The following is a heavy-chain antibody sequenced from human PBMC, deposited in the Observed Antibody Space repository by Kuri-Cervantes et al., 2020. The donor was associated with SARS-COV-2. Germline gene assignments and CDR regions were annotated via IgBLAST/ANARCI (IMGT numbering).Heavy chain of an antibody. CDR1: GGTFSSYS. J-gene: IGHJ5*02. CDR3: ARSQGYCTANSCSWNWFDP. V-gene: IGHV1-69*13. CDR2: IIPTFDTA. D-gene: IGHD2-8*02. Sequence: SVKVSCKASGGTFSSYSVNWVRQAPGQGLEWMGRIIPTFDTATYAQRFQGRVTFTADESSSTAYMEVNSLTSEDTAVYFCARSQGYCTANSCSWNWFDPWGQGTQVTVSS.